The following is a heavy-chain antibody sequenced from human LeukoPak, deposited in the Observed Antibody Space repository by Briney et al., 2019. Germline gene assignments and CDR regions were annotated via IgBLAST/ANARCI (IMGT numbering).Heavy chain of an antibody. CDR1: GFTFSSYE. CDR3: AKGPYGSGSVDN. J-gene: IGHJ4*02. CDR2: IRHNGRTI. D-gene: IGHD3-10*01. V-gene: IGHV3-48*03. Sequence: GGSLRLSCAASGFTFSSYEMNWVRQAPGKGLEWVSYIRHNGRTIHYADSVKGRFTISRDNSKNTLYLQMNSLRAEDTAVYYCAKGPYGSGSVDNWGQGTLVTVSS.